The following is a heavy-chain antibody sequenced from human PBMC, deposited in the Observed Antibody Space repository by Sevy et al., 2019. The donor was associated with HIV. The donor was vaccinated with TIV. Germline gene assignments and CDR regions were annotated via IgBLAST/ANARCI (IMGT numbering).Heavy chain of an antibody. CDR2: IYSGGSR. Sequence: GGSLRLSCAASGFTVSSNYMSWVRQAPGKGLEWVSVIYSGGSRYYADSVKGRFTISRDNSKNTLYLQMNSLRAEDTAVYYCARAYGDYVNHFDYWGQGTLVTVSS. CDR1: GFTVSSNY. V-gene: IGHV3-66*01. J-gene: IGHJ4*02. CDR3: ARAYGDYVNHFDY. D-gene: IGHD4-17*01.